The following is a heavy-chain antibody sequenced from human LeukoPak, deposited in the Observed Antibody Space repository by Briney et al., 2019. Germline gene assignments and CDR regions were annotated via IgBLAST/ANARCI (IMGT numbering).Heavy chain of an antibody. CDR2: NNDSGST. Sequence: PSETLSLTCGVYGGSLSGYYWSWVRQPPGKGLEWIGENNDSGSTNYNPSLKSRVTISVDTSKSQLSLKLSSVTAADTAVYYCARGTSWIYYYYGMDVWGQGTTVTVSS. CDR1: GGSLSGYY. CDR3: ARGTSWIYYYYGMDV. D-gene: IGHD2-2*01. J-gene: IGHJ6*02. V-gene: IGHV4-34*01.